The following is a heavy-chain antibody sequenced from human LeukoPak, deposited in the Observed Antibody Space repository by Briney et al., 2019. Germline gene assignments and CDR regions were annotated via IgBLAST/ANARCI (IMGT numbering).Heavy chain of an antibody. CDR3: ARNIAVAAYDY. CDR1: GFTFSSYG. Sequence: GGSLRLSCAASGFTFSSYGMSWVRQAPGKGLEWVSAISGGGGSTYYADSVKGRFTISRDNSKNTLYLQMNSLRAEDTAVYYCARNIAVAAYDYWGQGTLVTVSS. V-gene: IGHV3-23*01. J-gene: IGHJ4*02. D-gene: IGHD6-19*01. CDR2: ISGGGGST.